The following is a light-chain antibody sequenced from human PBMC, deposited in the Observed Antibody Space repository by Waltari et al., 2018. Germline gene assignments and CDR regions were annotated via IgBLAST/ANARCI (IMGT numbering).Light chain of an antibody. V-gene: IGKV1-12*01. Sequence: DIQMTQSPSSVSASVGYRVTITCQASVGISNFLAWYQQKAGKAPKLLIYDASSLQSGVPSRFSGSGSGREFTLTISSLQPEDFATYYCQQHNSYPLTFGGGTKVEIK. CDR3: QQHNSYPLT. J-gene: IGKJ4*01. CDR1: VGISNF. CDR2: DAS.